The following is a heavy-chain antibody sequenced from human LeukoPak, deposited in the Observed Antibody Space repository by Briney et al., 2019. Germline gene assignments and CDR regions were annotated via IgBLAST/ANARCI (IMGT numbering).Heavy chain of an antibody. V-gene: IGHV1-2*02. D-gene: IGHD1-1*01. CDR3: ARARIRIQEVFDY. J-gene: IGHJ4*02. Sequence: ASVTVSCKASGYTFTGYYMHWVRQAPGQGVEWMGWINPNSGGTNYAQKFQGRVTITRDKSISTAYIELSSLRSDDTAFYYCARARIRIQEVFDYWGQGTLVTVSS. CDR1: GYTFTGYY. CDR2: INPNSGGT.